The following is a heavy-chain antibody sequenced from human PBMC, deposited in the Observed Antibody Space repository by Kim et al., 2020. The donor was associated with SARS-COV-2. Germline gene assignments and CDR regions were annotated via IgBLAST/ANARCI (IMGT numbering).Heavy chain of an antibody. D-gene: IGHD6-13*01. CDR2: ITGMATGI. J-gene: IGHJ2*01. V-gene: IGHV3-23*01. CDR3: AKEGGSSSWSPNWYFEL. Sequence: GGSLRLSCAAPGFTFSTYAMHWVRQAPGKGLEWVSVITGMATGIYYADSVKGRFTISRDNSNNMLYLQMNSLRVEDTAIYYCAKEGGSSSWSPNWYFELWGRGTLVTVSS. CDR1: GFTFSTYA.